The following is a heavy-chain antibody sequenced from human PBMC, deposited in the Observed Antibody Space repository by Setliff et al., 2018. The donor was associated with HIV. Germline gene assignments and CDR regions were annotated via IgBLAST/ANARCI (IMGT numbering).Heavy chain of an antibody. CDR2: MNPNSGRA. Sequence: GASVKVSCKASGYTFTNYDINWVRRSPGQGLEWLGWMNPNSGRAGSAQMFQGRLTMTRDTSTSTAYMELSSLTSEDTAVYFCARSRYQLLYDMDVWGKGTTVTVSS. V-gene: IGHV1-8*02. J-gene: IGHJ6*03. D-gene: IGHD2-2*02. CDR3: ARSRYQLLYDMDV. CDR1: GYTFTNYD.